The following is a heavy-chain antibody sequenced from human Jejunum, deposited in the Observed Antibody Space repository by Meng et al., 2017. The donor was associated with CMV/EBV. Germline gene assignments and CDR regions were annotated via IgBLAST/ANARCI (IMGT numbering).Heavy chain of an antibody. CDR2: IRYDESIK. Sequence: CVASGFTFSSFGMHWVRQAPGKGLEWVAFIRYDESIKYYAQSVKGRFTISRDNSENTLYLQMNSLRDEDMGVYYCAKSLSSASWDYWGQGTLVTVS. D-gene: IGHD2-2*01. CDR1: GFTFSSFG. J-gene: IGHJ4*02. V-gene: IGHV3-30*02. CDR3: AKSLSSASWDY.